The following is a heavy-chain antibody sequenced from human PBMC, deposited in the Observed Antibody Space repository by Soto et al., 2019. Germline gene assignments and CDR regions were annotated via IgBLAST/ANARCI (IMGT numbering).Heavy chain of an antibody. Sequence: EVQLLESGGSLVLPGGSLRLSCAASGFSFSPYPMSWVRQAPVKGLEWVSTIGTTGGDTYYPDFVKGRFTISRDDSKNTVYLPMSSLRDEDSAIYYCAKSRVGSGRGDFDLWGRGTLVSVSS. D-gene: IGHD6-25*01. J-gene: IGHJ2*01. CDR3: AKSRVGSGRGDFDL. CDR2: IGTTGGDT. V-gene: IGHV3-23*01. CDR1: GFSFSPYP.